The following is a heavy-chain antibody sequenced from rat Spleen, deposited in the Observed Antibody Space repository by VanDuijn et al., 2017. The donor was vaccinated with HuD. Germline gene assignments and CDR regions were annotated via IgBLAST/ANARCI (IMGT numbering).Heavy chain of an antibody. CDR1: GFTFSDYY. Sequence: EVQLVESGGGLVQPGRSLKLSCAASGFTFSDYYMAWVRQAPTKGLEWVASINYDGDYTYYRDSVKVRFTISRDNAKSSLYLQMDSLRSEDTATYYCTRDRILRSTGFDYWGQGVMVTVSS. V-gene: IGHV5-20*01. CDR3: TRDRILRSTGFDY. CDR2: INYDGDYT. J-gene: IGHJ2*01. D-gene: IGHD1-6*01.